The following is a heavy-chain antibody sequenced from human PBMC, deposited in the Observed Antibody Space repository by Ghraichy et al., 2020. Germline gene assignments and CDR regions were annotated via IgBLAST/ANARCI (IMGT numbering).Heavy chain of an antibody. Sequence: ASVKVSCKASGYTFTSYGISWVRQAPGQGLEWMAWINAYNGDTNYAQKLQDRVTMTTDTSTSTAYMELRGLRSEDTAVYYCARDGNGVWNDCWGQGSLVTVPS. CDR2: INAYNGDT. CDR3: ARDGNGVWNDC. D-gene: IGHD2-8*01. CDR1: GYTFTSYG. V-gene: IGHV1-18*01. J-gene: IGHJ4*02.